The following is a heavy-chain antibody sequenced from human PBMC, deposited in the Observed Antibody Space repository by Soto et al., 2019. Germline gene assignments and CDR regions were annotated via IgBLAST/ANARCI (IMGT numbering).Heavy chain of an antibody. CDR3: ATLRFLEWTKNKTIEW. D-gene: IGHD3-3*01. CDR2: IHSSGKT. V-gene: IGHV4-31*03. J-gene: IGHJ4*02. Sequence: SETLSLTCTVSVDSITSGSYYWSWIRQHPGKGLEWIGYIHSSGKTYHNPSLKSRTSISIDTSKNQFSLNLNSVTAADTAVYYCATLRFLEWTKNKTIEWWGQGTLVTVSS. CDR1: VDSITSGSYY.